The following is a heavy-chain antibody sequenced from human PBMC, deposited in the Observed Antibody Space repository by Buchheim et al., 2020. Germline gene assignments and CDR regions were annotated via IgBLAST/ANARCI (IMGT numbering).Heavy chain of an antibody. Sequence: QVQLQQWGAGLLKPSETLSLTCAVYGGSFSDYYWNWIRQLPEKGLEWIGEIHQRGSTKYNPSLKSRATMSVDASKNPFSLSVTSVTAADTAVYYCARGPGARRTLDYWGQGTL. V-gene: IGHV4-34*01. CDR3: ARGPGARRTLDY. J-gene: IGHJ4*02. CDR2: IHQRGST. CDR1: GGSFSDYY. D-gene: IGHD1-14*01.